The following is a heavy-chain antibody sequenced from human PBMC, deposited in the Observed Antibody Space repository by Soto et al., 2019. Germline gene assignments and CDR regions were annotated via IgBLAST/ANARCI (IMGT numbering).Heavy chain of an antibody. J-gene: IGHJ6*04. Sequence: QVQVVQSGAEVKKPGSSVKVSCKTSGGTFSTSAISWVRQAPGQGLEWMGGIMPIFRTADYAQKFQDRATITADESASTAYLELSSLRSEDTAVYYCARDKERAQLGGNYYCIMDVWGEGTTVTVTS. CDR3: ARDKERAQLGGNYYCIMDV. D-gene: IGHD3-3*02. CDR1: GGTFSTSA. CDR2: IMPIFRTA. V-gene: IGHV1-69*12.